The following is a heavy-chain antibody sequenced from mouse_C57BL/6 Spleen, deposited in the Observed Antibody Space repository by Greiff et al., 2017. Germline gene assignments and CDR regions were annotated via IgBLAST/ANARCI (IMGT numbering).Heavy chain of an antibody. CDR1: GFTFSDYG. Sequence: DVMLVESGGGLVKPGGSLKLSCAASGFTFSDYGMHWVRQAPEKGLAWVAYIRSGSSTIYYAATVKGRFTLSRYNATNTLFLQITSMRSEDTAMYYCARVPYYYGRSAFAYWGQGTLVTVSA. V-gene: IGHV5-17*01. J-gene: IGHJ3*01. D-gene: IGHD1-1*01. CDR2: IRSGSSTI. CDR3: ARVPYYYGRSAFAY.